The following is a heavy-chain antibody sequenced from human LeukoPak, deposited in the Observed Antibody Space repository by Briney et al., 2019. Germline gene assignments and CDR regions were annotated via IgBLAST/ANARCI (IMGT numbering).Heavy chain of an antibody. V-gene: IGHV3-33*01. Sequence: GGSLRLSCAASGFIFRTFGMHWVRQAPGKGLQWVASIWYDESNKYYADSVKGRFTISRDNFKNTLYLQMDSLRAEDTAMYYRARARDNYAESGHSALDHWGQGTLVTVSS. D-gene: IGHD5-18*01. J-gene: IGHJ4*02. CDR1: GFIFRTFG. CDR2: IWYDESNK. CDR3: ARARDNYAESGHSALDH.